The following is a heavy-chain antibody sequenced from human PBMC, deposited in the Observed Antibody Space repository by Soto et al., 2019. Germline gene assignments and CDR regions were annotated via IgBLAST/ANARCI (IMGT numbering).Heavy chain of an antibody. Sequence: QAELQQWGAGLLKPSETLSLTCAVYGGSFSGYYWSWIRQPPGKGLEWIGEINHSGSTNYNPSLKSRVTISVDTSKNQFSLKLSSVTAADTAVYYCARVKRISYIWGSYLKSYYYYYMHVWGKGTTVTVSS. D-gene: IGHD3-16*02. J-gene: IGHJ6*03. V-gene: IGHV4-34*01. CDR2: INHSGST. CDR1: GGSFSGYY. CDR3: ARVKRISYIWGSYLKSYYYYYMHV.